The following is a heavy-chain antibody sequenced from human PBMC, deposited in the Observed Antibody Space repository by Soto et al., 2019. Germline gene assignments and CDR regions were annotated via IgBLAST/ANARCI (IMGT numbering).Heavy chain of an antibody. J-gene: IGHJ4*02. CDR3: AKGRGQNWNFDY. Sequence: EVQLLETGGGSVQPGGSRGLSCAAPEFTFSSYAMHWVGRPPGKGLEGVSRLSGSGGTSYYADSVKGRFSISRDSLVNTLYLQMNSLRAEDTAVYYCAKGRGQNWNFDYWGQGTLVTVSP. V-gene: IGHV3-23*01. CDR1: EFTFSSYA. D-gene: IGHD1-1*01. CDR2: LSGSGGTS.